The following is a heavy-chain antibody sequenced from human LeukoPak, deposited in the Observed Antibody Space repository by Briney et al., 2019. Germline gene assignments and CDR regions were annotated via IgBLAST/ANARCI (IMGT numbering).Heavy chain of an antibody. CDR1: GLTFSSYG. CDR2: VSYDGIDK. Sequence: GRSLRLSCAASGLTFSSYGIHWVRQAPGKGLEWVAVVSYDGIDKYYADSVKGRFTISRDNSKNTLYLQMNSLRAEDTAVYYCAKSHSSPPYYYYGMDVWGQGTTVTVSS. J-gene: IGHJ6*02. D-gene: IGHD6-13*01. V-gene: IGHV3-30*18. CDR3: AKSHSSPPYYYYGMDV.